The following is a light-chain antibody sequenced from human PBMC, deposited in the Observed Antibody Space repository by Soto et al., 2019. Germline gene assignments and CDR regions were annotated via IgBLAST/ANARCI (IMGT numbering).Light chain of an antibody. Sequence: EIVLTQSPVTLYFSPGEGASLSCRASQSVSTSLAWYQQKPGQAPRLLIYDASNRATGIPARFSGSGSGTDFTLIISRLEPEDFAVYYCQQRYNWVSFGGGTKVEIK. CDR3: QQRYNWVS. V-gene: IGKV3-11*01. J-gene: IGKJ4*01. CDR1: QSVSTS. CDR2: DAS.